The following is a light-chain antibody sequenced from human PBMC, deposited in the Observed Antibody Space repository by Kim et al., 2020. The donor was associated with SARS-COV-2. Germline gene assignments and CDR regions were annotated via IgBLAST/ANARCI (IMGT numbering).Light chain of an antibody. CDR2: GAS. CDR3: QQYDTSPSCT. CDR1: QSVSDNY. Sequence: EIVLTQSPGTLSLSPGERATLSCRASQSVSDNYLAWYQQKPGQAPRLLIFGASNRATGIPDRFSGSGSGTDFTLTISRLESEDFVVYHCQQYDTSPSCTFGQGTRLEI. V-gene: IGKV3-20*01. J-gene: IGKJ2*02.